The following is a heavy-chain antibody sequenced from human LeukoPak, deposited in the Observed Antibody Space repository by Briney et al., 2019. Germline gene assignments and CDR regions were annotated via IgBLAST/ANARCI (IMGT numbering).Heavy chain of an antibody. Sequence: GGSLRLSCAASGFSFSDYDMSWVRQAPGKGLEWVSSMSLSTSGKTYADSVKGRFTVSTDKAKNTLYLQMDSLRAEDTAMYYCAKALTRWAFDMWGQGTMVTLSS. J-gene: IGHJ3*02. CDR1: GFSFSDYD. V-gene: IGHV3-23*01. CDR2: MSLSTSGK. D-gene: IGHD3-16*01. CDR3: AKALTRWAFDM.